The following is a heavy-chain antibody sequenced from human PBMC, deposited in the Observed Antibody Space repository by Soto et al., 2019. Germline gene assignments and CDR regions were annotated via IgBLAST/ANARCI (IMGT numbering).Heavy chain of an antibody. J-gene: IGHJ6*02. Sequence: PSETLSLTCSVSGGSISRGGYYWSWIRQHPGRGLEWIGYIYYSGNTYYNPSLKSRVTISVDTSKNQFSLKLSAVTAEDTAVYYCARVWYSGSYYLYYYYGMDVWGQGTTVTVSS. CDR1: GGSISRGGYY. CDR3: ARVWYSGSYYLYYYYGMDV. CDR2: IYYSGNT. D-gene: IGHD1-26*01. V-gene: IGHV4-31*03.